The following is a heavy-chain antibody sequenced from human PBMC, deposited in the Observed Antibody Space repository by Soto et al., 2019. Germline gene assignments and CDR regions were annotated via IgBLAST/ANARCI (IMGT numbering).Heavy chain of an antibody. D-gene: IGHD3-3*01. CDR3: AKDHVNQIFGVVFNPNWFDP. J-gene: IGHJ5*02. CDR1: GFTFSSYA. CDR2: ISGSGGST. Sequence: GGSLRLSCAASGFTFSSYAMSWVRQAPGKGLEWVSAISGSGGSTYYADSVKGRFTISRDNSKNTLYLQMNSLRAEDTAVYYCAKDHVNQIFGVVFNPNWFDPWGQGTLVTVSS. V-gene: IGHV3-23*01.